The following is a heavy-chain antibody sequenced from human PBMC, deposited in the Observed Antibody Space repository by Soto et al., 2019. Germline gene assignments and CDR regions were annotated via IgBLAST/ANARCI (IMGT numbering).Heavy chain of an antibody. CDR3: AGSYILYGMDV. V-gene: IGHV4-31*03. Sequence: PSETLSLTCTVSGGSISSGGYYWSWIRQHPGKGLEWIGYIYYSGSTYYNPSLKSRVTISVDTSKNQFSLKLSSVTAADTAVYYCAGSYILYGMDVWGQGTTVTVSS. D-gene: IGHD3-10*01. CDR2: IYYSGST. CDR1: GGSISSGGYY. J-gene: IGHJ6*02.